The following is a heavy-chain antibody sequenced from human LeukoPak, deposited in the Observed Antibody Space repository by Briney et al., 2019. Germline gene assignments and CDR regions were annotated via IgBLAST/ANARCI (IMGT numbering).Heavy chain of an antibody. CDR2: INWNGCST. J-gene: IGHJ4*02. CDR3: ARGGVAGPYYFDY. Sequence: GGSLRLSCAASGFTFDDYGMSWVRQAPGKGLEWVSCINWNGCSTGYADSVKGRFTISRDNAKNSLYLQMNSLRAEDTALYYCARGGVAGPYYFDYWGQGTLVTVSS. CDR1: GFTFDDYG. D-gene: IGHD6-19*01. V-gene: IGHV3-20*04.